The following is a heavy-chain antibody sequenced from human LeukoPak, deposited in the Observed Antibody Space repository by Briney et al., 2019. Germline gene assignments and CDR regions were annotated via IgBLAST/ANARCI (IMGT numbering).Heavy chain of an antibody. J-gene: IGHJ6*02. CDR2: IYTSGST. Sequence: SQTLSLTCTVSGGSISSGSYYWSWIRQPAGKGLEWIGRIYTSGSTNYNPSLKSRATISVDTSKNQFSLKLSSVTAADTAVYYCARGGGSTPFDYYYGMDVWGQGTTVTVSS. CDR3: ARGGGSTPFDYYYGMDV. CDR1: GGSISSGSYY. D-gene: IGHD2-2*01. V-gene: IGHV4-61*02.